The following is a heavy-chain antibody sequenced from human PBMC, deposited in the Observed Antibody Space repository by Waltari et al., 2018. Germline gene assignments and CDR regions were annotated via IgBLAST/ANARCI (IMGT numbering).Heavy chain of an antibody. J-gene: IGHJ4*02. D-gene: IGHD3-16*01. V-gene: IGHV3-49*03. CDR1: GFIFGDDA. CDR2: VRSQAYGGTA. CDR3: SRESRPYDLNRDY. Sequence: EVQLVESGGRLVQPGRSLRLSCTGSGFIFGDDAMSWFRQGPGKGLEWVGFVRSQAYGGTADYAASVKGRFSISRDDYRNVAYLQMNSLKIEDTAMYYCSRESRPYDLNRDYWGQGTLVTVSS.